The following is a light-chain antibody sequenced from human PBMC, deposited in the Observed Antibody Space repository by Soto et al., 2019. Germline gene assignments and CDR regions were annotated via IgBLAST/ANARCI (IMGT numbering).Light chain of an antibody. CDR2: DAS. CDR3: QQYRNLPPNT. V-gene: IGKV3D-20*01. CDR1: QTISRNY. J-gene: IGKJ2*01. Sequence: DIVLTQSPATLSLSPGERATLSCGASQTISRNYLAWYQQKPGLAPRLVIYDASTRATGIPDRFSGSGSGTDFTLTISRLEPEDFAVYYCQQYRNLPPNTFGQGTKLEIK.